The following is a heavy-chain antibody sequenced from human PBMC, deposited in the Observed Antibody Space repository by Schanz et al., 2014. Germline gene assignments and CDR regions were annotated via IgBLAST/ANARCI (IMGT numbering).Heavy chain of an antibody. D-gene: IGHD5-18*01. Sequence: EVQLAESGGGLIQPGGSLRLSCVVSGFSVSHTYMHWVRQPPGKGLEWVSVINSAGTTYYADSVKGRFTFSRDSSKNTVYLQMDSLRADDTSVYYCARGRGYRIGQWGQGILVTVSS. J-gene: IGHJ4*02. CDR3: ARGRGYRIGQ. CDR2: INSAGTT. CDR1: GFSVSHTY. V-gene: IGHV3-53*01.